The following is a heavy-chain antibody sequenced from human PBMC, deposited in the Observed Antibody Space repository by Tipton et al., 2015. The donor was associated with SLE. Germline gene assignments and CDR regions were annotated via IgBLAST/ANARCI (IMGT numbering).Heavy chain of an antibody. Sequence: TLSLTCDVYGGSFSDYYWGWIRQPPGKGLEWIGEINDSGTTHYNPSLKSRVTISIDTSENQLSLKLTSMTAADTAVYYCARAEGYCGSKANCYERRWIDPWGQGTLVTVSS. CDR3: ARAEGYCGSKANCYERRWIDP. CDR1: GGSFSDYY. V-gene: IGHV4-34*01. J-gene: IGHJ5*02. D-gene: IGHD2-2*01. CDR2: INDSGTT.